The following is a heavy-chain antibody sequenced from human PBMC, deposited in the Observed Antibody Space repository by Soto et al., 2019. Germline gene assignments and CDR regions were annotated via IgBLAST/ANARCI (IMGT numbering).Heavy chain of an antibody. Sequence: QVQLQESGPGLVKPSGTLSLTCAVSSGTISSSNWWTWVRQPPGKGLGWIGEINQSGSPNYNPSRGSSSNITVAKAKSQFLPKTKCVTAADTAIYYCAGLGMVAAHREFDPWGQGTLVTVSS. CDR3: AGLGMVAAHREFDP. J-gene: IGHJ5*02. D-gene: IGHD2-15*01. CDR2: INQSGSP. V-gene: IGHV4-4*02. CDR1: SGTISSSNW.